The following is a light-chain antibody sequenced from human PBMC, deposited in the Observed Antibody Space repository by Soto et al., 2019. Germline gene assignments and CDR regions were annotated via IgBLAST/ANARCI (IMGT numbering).Light chain of an antibody. J-gene: IGKJ4*01. CDR3: QQYNSYSLT. CDR2: GAS. Sequence: ELVLTQSPGTLSLSPGERATVSCRASQTISRNYLVWYQKKPGQAPRLLIYGASTRATGIPDRFTGSGSGTDFTLTITRLEPEDFAVYYCQQYNSYSLTFGGGTKVEIK. CDR1: QTISRNY. V-gene: IGKV3-20*01.